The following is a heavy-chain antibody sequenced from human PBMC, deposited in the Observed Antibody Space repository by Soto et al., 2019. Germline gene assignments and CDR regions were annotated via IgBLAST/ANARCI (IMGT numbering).Heavy chain of an antibody. V-gene: IGHV4-30-4*01. CDR1: GGSISSGDYY. CDR3: ARGDYTKGPVVFDY. J-gene: IGHJ4*02. CDR2: IYYSGST. D-gene: IGHD4-4*01. Sequence: QVQLQESGPGLVKPSQTLSLSCTVSGGSISSGDYYWSWIRQPPGKGLEWIGYIYYSGSTYYNPSLKSRVTMSVDTSRNQFSLKLSSVTGADTAVYYCARGDYTKGPVVFDYWGQGTLVTVSS.